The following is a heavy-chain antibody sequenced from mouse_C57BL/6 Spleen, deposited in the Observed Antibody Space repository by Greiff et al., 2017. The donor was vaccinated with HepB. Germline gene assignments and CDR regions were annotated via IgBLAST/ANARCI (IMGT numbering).Heavy chain of an antibody. J-gene: IGHJ1*03. D-gene: IGHD1-1*01. V-gene: IGHV4-1*01. Sequence: AASAIDFSRYWMSWVRRAPGKGLEWIGEINPDSSTINYAPSLKDKFIISRDNAKNTLYLQMSKVRSEDTALYYCARPFYYYGSSFYWYFDVWGTGTTVTVSS. CDR3: ARPFYYYGSSFYWYFDV. CDR1: AIDFSRYW. CDR2: INPDSSTI.